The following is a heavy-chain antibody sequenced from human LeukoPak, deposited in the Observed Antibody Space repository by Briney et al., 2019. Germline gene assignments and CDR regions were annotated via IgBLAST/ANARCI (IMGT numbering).Heavy chain of an antibody. CDR1: GFTFSSYW. CDR3: ARLGVRQILDF. Sequence: PGGSLRLSCVASGFTFSSYWMSWVRQTPGKGLEWVANIRQDGNEKYYVDSVKGRFTVSRGNAGNSLYLQMNSLRADDTAVYYCARLGVRQILDFWGQGTLVTVSS. J-gene: IGHJ4*02. D-gene: IGHD2-8*01. V-gene: IGHV3-7*01. CDR2: IRQDGNEK.